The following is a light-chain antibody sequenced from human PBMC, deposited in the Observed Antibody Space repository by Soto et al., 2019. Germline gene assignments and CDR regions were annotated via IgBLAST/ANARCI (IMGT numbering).Light chain of an antibody. CDR1: QSVSSSY. CDR2: GAS. V-gene: IGKV3-20*01. J-gene: IGKJ5*01. CDR3: QQYGSSPIT. Sequence: EIVLTQSPGTLSLSPGARATLSCRASQSVSSSYLAWYQQKPGQAPRLLIFGASTKATGIPARFSGSGSGTEFTLTISSLQPEDFAVYYCQQYGSSPITFGQGTRLEIK.